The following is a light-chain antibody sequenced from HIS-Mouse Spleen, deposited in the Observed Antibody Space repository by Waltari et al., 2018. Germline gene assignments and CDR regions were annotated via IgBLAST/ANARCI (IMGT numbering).Light chain of an antibody. J-gene: IGLJ2*01. CDR1: KLGDKD. Sequence: SYELTQPPSVSVSPGQTASITCSGDKLGDKDVCWYQQKPGQSPVLVIYQDSKRPSGIPERFSGSNSGNTATLTISGTQAMDEADYYCQAWDSSTASVVFGGGTKLTVL. V-gene: IGLV3-1*01. CDR2: QDS. CDR3: QAWDSSTASVV.